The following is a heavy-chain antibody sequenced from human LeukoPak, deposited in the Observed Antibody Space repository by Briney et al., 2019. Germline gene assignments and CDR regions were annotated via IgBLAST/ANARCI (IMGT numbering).Heavy chain of an antibody. V-gene: IGHV1-69*13. D-gene: IGHD3-22*01. Sequence: RASVKVSCKASGGTFSSYAISWVRQAPGQGLEWMGGIIPIFGTANYAQKSQGRVTITADESTSTAYMELSSLRSEDTAVYYCAEGVTSSGYYAAEYFQHWGQGTLVTVSS. CDR1: GGTFSSYA. J-gene: IGHJ1*01. CDR3: AEGVTSSGYYAAEYFQH. CDR2: IIPIFGTA.